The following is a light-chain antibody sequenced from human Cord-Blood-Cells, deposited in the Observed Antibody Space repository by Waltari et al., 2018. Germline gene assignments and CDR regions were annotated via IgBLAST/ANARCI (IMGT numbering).Light chain of an antibody. J-gene: IGKJ1*01. CDR3: QRTYNATWS. V-gene: IGKV1-27*01. Sequence: DIELTQSPSSLSASVGDRVTITCRVSQGISSYFNWYRQKPGKLPKLLIYSASNLQSGVPSRFSGSGSGTDITLTIRSVQPDVVATYCGQRTYNATWSFGQGTKVEIK. CDR1: QGISSY. CDR2: SAS.